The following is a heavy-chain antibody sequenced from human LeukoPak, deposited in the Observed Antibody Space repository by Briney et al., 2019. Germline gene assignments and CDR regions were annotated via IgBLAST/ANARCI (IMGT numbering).Heavy chain of an antibody. CDR1: GFTFSSYA. V-gene: IGHV3-23*01. CDR2: ISGTADNF. Sequence: HTGGSLRLPCEGSGFTFSSYAMSWARQAPGKGLEWISAISGTADNFFNADSVKGRFSISRDNSKNTLYLHMNSLRPDDTAVYYCMRDAPADYCSGDICQPTWGQGTRVTVSS. CDR3: MRDAPADYCSGDICQPT. J-gene: IGHJ5*02. D-gene: IGHD2-15*01.